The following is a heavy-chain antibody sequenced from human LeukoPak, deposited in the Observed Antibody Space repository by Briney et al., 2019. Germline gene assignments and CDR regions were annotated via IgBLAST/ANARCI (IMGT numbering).Heavy chain of an antibody. CDR3: ASPPGYCGNDCSFDH. CDR2: IYPGDYET. Sequence: GQSLKISGEGSGYSFRNYWIGWVRQMPGKGLGWMGIIYPGDYETTYSPSFQGLVTFSVAKSITTAYLQWSSRKASDTAMYYCASPPGYCGNDCSFDHWGQGTLVTVSS. V-gene: IGHV5-51*01. D-gene: IGHD2-21*02. J-gene: IGHJ4*02. CDR1: GYSFRNYW.